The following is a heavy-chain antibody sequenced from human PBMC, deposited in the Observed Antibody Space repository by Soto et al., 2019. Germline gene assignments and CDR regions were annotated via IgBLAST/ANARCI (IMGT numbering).Heavy chain of an antibody. V-gene: IGHV4-59*01. CDR3: ARTSNKYCSSTSCYHNWFDP. J-gene: IGHJ5*02. CDR1: GGSISSYY. Sequence: PSETLSLTCTVSGGSISSYYWSWIRQPPGKGLEWIGYIYYSGSTNYNPSLKSRVTISVDTSKNQFSLKLSSVTAADTAVYYCARTSNKYCSSTSCYHNWFDPWGQGTLVTVSS. CDR2: IYYSGST. D-gene: IGHD2-2*01.